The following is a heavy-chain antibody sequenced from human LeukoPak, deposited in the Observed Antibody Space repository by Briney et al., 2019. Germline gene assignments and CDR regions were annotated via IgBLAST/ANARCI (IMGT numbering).Heavy chain of an antibody. CDR2: IYPGDSDT. CDR3: AREIGYCSGGSCPRAFDL. D-gene: IGHD2-15*01. CDR1: GYSFTSYW. J-gene: IGHJ2*01. V-gene: IGHV5-51*01. Sequence: GESLKISCKGSGYSFTSYWIGWVRQMPGKGLEWMGIIYPGDSDTRYSPSFQGQVTISADKSISTAYLQWSSLKASDTAMYYCAREIGYCSGGSCPRAFDLWGRGTLVTVSS.